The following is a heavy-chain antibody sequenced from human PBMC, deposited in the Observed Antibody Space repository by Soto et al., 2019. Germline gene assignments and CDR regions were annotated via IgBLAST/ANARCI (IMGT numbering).Heavy chain of an antibody. CDR1: GGSISSSRYY. Sequence: QLQLQESGPGLVKPSETLSLTCTVSGGSISSSRYYWGWIRQPPGRGLEWIASIYNSGSTSYTYYNPSLKSRVTISVDTPYNQFSLKLRSVTAADTAVYYCARPEVTSIAAAFGNWGQGILVTVSS. V-gene: IGHV4-39*01. J-gene: IGHJ4*02. CDR3: ARPEVTSIAAAFGN. CDR2: IYNSGSTSYT. D-gene: IGHD6-13*01.